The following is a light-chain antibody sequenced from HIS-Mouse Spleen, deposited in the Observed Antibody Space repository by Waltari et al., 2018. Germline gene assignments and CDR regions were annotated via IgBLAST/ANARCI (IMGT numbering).Light chain of an antibody. J-gene: IGKJ1*01. CDR3: QQYGSSPSWT. CDR2: GAS. Sequence: EIVLTQSPGTLSLSPGERATLSCRPSQSVSSSYLTWYQQKPGQAPRLPIYGASSRATGIPDRFSGSGSGTDFTLTISRLEPEDFAVYYCQQYGSSPSWTFGQGTKVEIK. V-gene: IGKV3-20*01. CDR1: QSVSSSY.